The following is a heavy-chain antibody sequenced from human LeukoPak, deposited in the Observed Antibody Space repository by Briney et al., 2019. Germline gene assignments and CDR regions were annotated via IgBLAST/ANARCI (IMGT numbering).Heavy chain of an antibody. J-gene: IGHJ4*02. Sequence: GGSLRLSCAASGFTFSSYEMNWVRQAPGKGLEWVSSITSSSSYISYADSLKGRFTISRDNAKNSLYLQMNSLRAEDTAVYYCARDPGGYSYVDYWGQGTRVTVSS. CDR1: GFTFSSYE. CDR2: ITSSSSYI. CDR3: ARDPGGYSYVDY. D-gene: IGHD5-18*01. V-gene: IGHV3-21*01.